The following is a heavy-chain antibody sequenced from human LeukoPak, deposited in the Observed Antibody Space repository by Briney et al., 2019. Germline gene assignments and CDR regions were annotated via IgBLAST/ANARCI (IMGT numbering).Heavy chain of an antibody. CDR1: GFTVSSNY. D-gene: IGHD1-26*01. CDR3: ARLYSEDAFDI. V-gene: IGHV3-66*04. CDR2: IYSGGST. J-gene: IGHJ3*02. Sequence: GGSLRLSCAASGFTVSSNYMSWVRQAPGKGLEWVSVIYSGGSTYYAESVKGRFPISRDNFKNTRYLQMNSLRAEGTGVYYWARLYSEDAFDIWGQGTMVTVSS.